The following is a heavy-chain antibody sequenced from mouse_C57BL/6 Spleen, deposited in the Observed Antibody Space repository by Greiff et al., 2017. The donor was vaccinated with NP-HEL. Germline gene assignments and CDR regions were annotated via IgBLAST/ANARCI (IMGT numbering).Heavy chain of an antibody. Sequence: EVQGVESGGGLVKPGGSLKLSCAASGFTFSDYGMHWVRQAPEKGLEWVAYISSGSSTIYYADTVKGRVTISRDNAKNTLFLQMTSLRSEDTAMNYGAGRYYGDWDFEVWGTGTTVTVSS. CDR3: AGRYYGDWDFEV. V-gene: IGHV5-17*01. CDR2: ISSGSSTI. CDR1: GFTFSDYG. D-gene: IGHD1-1*01. J-gene: IGHJ1*03.